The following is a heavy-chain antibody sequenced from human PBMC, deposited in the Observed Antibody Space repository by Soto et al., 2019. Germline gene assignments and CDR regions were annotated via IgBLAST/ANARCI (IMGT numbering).Heavy chain of an antibody. CDR3: ARSIGYCSSTSCYTGGWFDP. D-gene: IGHD2-2*02. CDR1: GGSVSSGSYY. V-gene: IGHV4-61*01. CDR2: IYYSGST. J-gene: IGHJ5*02. Sequence: PSETLSLTCTVSGGSVSSGSYYWSWIRQPPGKGLEWIGYIYYSGSTNYNPSLKSRVTISVDTSKNQFSLKLSSVTAADTAVYYCARSIGYCSSTSCYTGGWFDPWGQGTLVTVS.